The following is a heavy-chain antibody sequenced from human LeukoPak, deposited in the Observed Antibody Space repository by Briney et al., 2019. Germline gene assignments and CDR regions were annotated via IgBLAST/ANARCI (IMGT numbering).Heavy chain of an antibody. V-gene: IGHV1-8*01. D-gene: IGHD3-10*01. Sequence: ASLKLSCTASGYTFTSYDINWVRQATGQGLEWMGWMNPNSGNTGYAQTFQGRVTMTRNTSISTAYMELSSLRSEDTAVYYCARGLYYYGSGTNYYYYYMDVWGKGTTVTVSS. CDR1: GYTFTSYD. CDR2: MNPNSGNT. J-gene: IGHJ6*03. CDR3: ARGLYYYGSGTNYYYYYMDV.